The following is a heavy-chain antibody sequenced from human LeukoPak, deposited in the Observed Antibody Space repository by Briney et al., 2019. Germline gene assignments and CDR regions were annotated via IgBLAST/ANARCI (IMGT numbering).Heavy chain of an antibody. Sequence: SSETLSLTCTVSGDSISSGDYYWSWIRQAPGKGLEWIGYIHHSGSTYYNPSLKSRVIISVDTSRNQFSLELTSVTAADTAVYYCARKRIVVVPVAIWSSWFDPWGQGTPVTVSS. V-gene: IGHV4-30-4*01. J-gene: IGHJ5*02. CDR1: GDSISSGDYY. CDR3: ARKRIVVVPVAIWSSWFDP. CDR2: IHHSGST. D-gene: IGHD2-2*01.